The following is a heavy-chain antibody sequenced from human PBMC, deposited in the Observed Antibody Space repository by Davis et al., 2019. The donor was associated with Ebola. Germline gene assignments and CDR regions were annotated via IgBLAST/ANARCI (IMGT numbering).Heavy chain of an antibody. CDR1: GFTFNTYA. J-gene: IGHJ3*02. V-gene: IGHV3-23*01. CDR3: AKALFDSSGIDAFDI. D-gene: IGHD3-22*01. CDR2: ISGNAEST. Sequence: PGGSLRLSCAASGFTFNTYAMSWVRQAPGMGLEWVSTISGNAESTYYADSVKGRFTLSRDNSKDTLYLRMKSLRAEDTAVYYCAKALFDSSGIDAFDIWGQGTMVTVS.